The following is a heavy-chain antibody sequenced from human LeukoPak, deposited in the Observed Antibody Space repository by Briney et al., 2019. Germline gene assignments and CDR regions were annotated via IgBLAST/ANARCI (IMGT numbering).Heavy chain of an antibody. V-gene: IGHV4-39*01. CDR3: ARSICSSTSCGRAAGRTNWFDP. D-gene: IGHD2-2*01. J-gene: IGHJ5*02. CDR1: GGSISSSSYY. CDR2: VYYSGTT. Sequence: SETLSLTCTVSGGSISSSSYYWGWIRQPPGKGLEWIGSVYYSGTTYYNPSLKSRVTISVDTSKNQFSLQLNSVTPEDTAVYYCARSICSSTSCGRAAGRTNWFDPWGQGTLVTVSS.